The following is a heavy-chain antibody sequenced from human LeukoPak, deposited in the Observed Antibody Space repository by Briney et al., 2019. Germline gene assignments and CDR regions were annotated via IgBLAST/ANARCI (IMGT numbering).Heavy chain of an antibody. CDR3: ARVSGSYYYGMDV. CDR2: IYSGGST. Sequence: GGSLRLSCAASGFTVSSNYMSWVRQAPGKGLEWVSVIYSGGSTYYADSVKGRFTISRDNSKNTLYLQMNSLRAEDTAVYYCARVSGSYYYGMDVWGQGTTVTVSS. V-gene: IGHV3-53*01. CDR1: GFTVSSNY. J-gene: IGHJ6*02. D-gene: IGHD1-26*01.